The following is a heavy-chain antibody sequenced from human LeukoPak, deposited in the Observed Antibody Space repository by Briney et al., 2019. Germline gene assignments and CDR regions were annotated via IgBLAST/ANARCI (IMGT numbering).Heavy chain of an antibody. Sequence: SGPTLVNPTETLTLTCSFSGFSLGTSGAGVGWIRQSPGKALEWLALIYWDDDKRYSPSLRNRLTIIKDTSKNQVVLIMINMYTVDTGTYYCGHRRGGYNWKHGDFDYWGQGTLVTVSS. CDR3: GHRRGGYNWKHGDFDY. D-gene: IGHD1-20*01. CDR2: IYWDDDK. J-gene: IGHJ4*02. CDR1: GFSLGTSGAG. V-gene: IGHV2-5*02.